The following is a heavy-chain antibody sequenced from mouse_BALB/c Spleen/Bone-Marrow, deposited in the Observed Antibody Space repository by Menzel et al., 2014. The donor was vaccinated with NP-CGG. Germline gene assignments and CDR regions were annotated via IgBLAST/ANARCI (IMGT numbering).Heavy chain of an antibody. CDR1: GYTFTDYN. J-gene: IGHJ1*01. D-gene: IGHD2-10*02. CDR2: INPNYDST. CDR3: ARSYGNYVGWYFDV. V-gene: IGHV1-18*01. Sequence: EVQLQQSGAELVKPGASVKISCKASGYTFTDYNMDWVKQSHGKSLEWIGDINPNYDSTSYNQKFKGKATLTVDKSSSTAYMELRSLTSEDTTVYYCARSYGNYVGWYFDVWGAGTTVTVSS.